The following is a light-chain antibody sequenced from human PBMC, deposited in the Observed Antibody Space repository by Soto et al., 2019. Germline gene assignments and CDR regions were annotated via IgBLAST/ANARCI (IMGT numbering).Light chain of an antibody. CDR2: DAS. J-gene: IGKJ2*03. Sequence: EIVLTQSPANLSLSPGERATLSCRASQSVSSYLAWYQQKPGQAPRLLIYDASNRATGIPARCSGSGSGTDITITIRLTAPQHFPAYYWRQRNTWQSFGQGTKLQIK. V-gene: IGKV3-11*01. CDR1: QSVSSY. CDR3: RQRNTWQS.